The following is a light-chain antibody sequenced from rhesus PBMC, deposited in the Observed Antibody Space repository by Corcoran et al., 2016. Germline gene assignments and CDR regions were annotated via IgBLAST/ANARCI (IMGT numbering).Light chain of an antibody. CDR3: QQYSSRPYS. CDR1: QGISSW. V-gene: IGKV1-22*01. Sequence: DIQMTQSPSSLSASVGDTVTIPCRASQGISSWLAWYQQKPGKAPKLLIYKASSLASGVPSRFSGSGSGTDFTLTISSLQSEDFATYYCQQYSSRPYSFGQGTKVEIK. J-gene: IGKJ2*01. CDR2: KAS.